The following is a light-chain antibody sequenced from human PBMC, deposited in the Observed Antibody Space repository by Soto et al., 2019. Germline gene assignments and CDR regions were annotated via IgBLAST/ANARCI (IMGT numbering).Light chain of an antibody. J-gene: IGKJ5*01. CDR3: QQYHNWPT. CDR2: GAS. Sequence: EIVMEQSPATLSVSPGERATLSCRASQSISTNLAWYQQNPGQAPRLLISGASTSATGIPARFSGSGSGTEFTLTISSLQSEDFAVDYCQQYHNWPTVGQGTRLEIK. V-gene: IGKV3-15*01. CDR1: QSISTN.